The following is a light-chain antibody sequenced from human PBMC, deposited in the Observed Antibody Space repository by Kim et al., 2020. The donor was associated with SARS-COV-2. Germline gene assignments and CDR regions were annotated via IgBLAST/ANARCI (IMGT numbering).Light chain of an antibody. CDR2: QDT. V-gene: IGLV3-1*01. CDR3: QAWDSNSFYVV. CDR1: KLGDKY. J-gene: IGLJ2*01. Sequence: SYELTQPPSVSVSPGQTASITCSGDKLGDKYACWYQQKPGQSPVLVIYQDTKRPSGIPERFSGSNSGNTATLTISGTQAMDEADYYCQAWDSNSFYVVFGGWTQLTVL.